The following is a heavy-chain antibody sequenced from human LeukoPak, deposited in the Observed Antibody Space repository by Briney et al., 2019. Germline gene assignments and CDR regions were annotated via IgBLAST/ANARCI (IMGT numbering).Heavy chain of an antibody. J-gene: IGHJ4*02. D-gene: IGHD5-24*01. V-gene: IGHV3-21*01. CDR1: GFTFSSYS. CDR3: ARGVEMATPTYGY. CDR2: ISSSSSYI. Sequence: GGSLRLSCAASGFTFSSYSMNWVRQAPGKGLEWVSSISSSSSYIYYADSVKGRFTISRDNAKNSLYLQMNSLRAEDTAVFYCARGVEMATPTYGYWGQGTLVTVSS.